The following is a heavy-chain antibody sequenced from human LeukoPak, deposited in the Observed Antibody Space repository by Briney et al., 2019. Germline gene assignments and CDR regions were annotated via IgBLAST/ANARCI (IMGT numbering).Heavy chain of an antibody. V-gene: IGHV4-59*01. D-gene: IGHD6-19*01. CDR1: GGSISSYY. CDR2: IYYSGST. J-gene: IGHJ5*02. CDR3: ASHRLLYSSGWYWFDP. Sequence: SETLSLTCTVSGGSISSYYWSWIRQPPGKGLEWIGYIYYSGSTNYNPSLKSRVTISVDTSKNQFSLKLSSVTAVDTAVYYCASHRLLYSSGWYWFDPWGQGTLVTVSS.